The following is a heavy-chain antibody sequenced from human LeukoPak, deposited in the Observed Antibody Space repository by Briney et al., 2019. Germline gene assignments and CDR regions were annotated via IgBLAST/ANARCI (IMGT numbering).Heavy chain of an antibody. V-gene: IGHV3-74*01. CDR3: ARAFCPGGSCYGRFDY. CDR1: GLTLSTYW. D-gene: IGHD2-15*01. CDR2: INGDGSST. Sequence: PGGSLRLSCEASGLTLSTYWIHWVRPGPGKGLEWVSRINGDGSSTSYADSVKGRFTISRDNAKSTVYLQMNSLTAEDTAVYHCARAFCPGGSCYGRFDYWGQGTLVTVSS. J-gene: IGHJ4*02.